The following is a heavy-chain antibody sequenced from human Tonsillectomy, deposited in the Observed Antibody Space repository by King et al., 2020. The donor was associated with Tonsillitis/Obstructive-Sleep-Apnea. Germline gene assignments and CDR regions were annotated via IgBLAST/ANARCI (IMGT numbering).Heavy chain of an antibody. CDR2: ISVYKDNT. J-gene: IGHJ6*03. V-gene: IGHV1-18*01. D-gene: IGHD2-2*02. CDR1: GYTFSSYG. CDR3: ARGPRYCSSTSVYKDYYYYMDV. Sequence: QLVQSGAEVKKPGASVKVSCKASGYTFSSYGIIWVRQAPGQGLEWMGWISVYKDNTNYAQKFQGRVTMTTDTSTSTAYMELRSLRSDDTALYYCARGPRYCSSTSVYKDYYYYMDVWGKGTTVTVSS.